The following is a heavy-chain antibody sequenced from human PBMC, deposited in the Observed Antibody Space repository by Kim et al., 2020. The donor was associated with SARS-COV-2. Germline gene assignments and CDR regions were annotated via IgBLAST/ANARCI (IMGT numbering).Heavy chain of an antibody. Sequence: SETLSLTCTVSGGSISSGGYYWSWIRQHPGKGLEWIGYFYYSGSTYYNPSLKSRVTISVDTSKNQFSLKLSSVTAADTAVYYCARHYCGGDCYSSFGYFDYWGQGTLVTVSS. V-gene: IGHV4-31*03. J-gene: IGHJ4*02. CDR1: GGSISSGGYY. D-gene: IGHD2-21*02. CDR3: ARHYCGGDCYSSFGYFDY. CDR2: FYYSGST.